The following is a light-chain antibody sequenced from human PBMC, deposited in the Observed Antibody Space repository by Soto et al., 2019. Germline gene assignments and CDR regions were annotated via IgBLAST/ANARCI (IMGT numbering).Light chain of an antibody. CDR3: GAWDTSLTVYV. J-gene: IGLJ1*01. CDR2: DSD. CDR1: SSNIAANS. V-gene: IGLV1-51*01. Sequence: QSVLTQPPSVSSAPGQEVTISCCGSSSNIAANSVSCYQHLPGTAPKLLIYDSDRRPSGTPARFSGSKSGTSATLGITGLQTGDEADYYCGAWDTSLTVYVFGSGTKVTVL.